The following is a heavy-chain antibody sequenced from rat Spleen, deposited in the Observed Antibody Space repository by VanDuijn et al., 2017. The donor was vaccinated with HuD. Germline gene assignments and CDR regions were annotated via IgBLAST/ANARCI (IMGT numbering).Heavy chain of an antibody. V-gene: IGHV5S23*01. CDR3: AKETGYNSYFDY. D-gene: IGHD1-4*01. Sequence: EVQLVKSGGGLVQPGRSLKLSCAASGFTFSNYDMAWVRQAPTKGLEWVAYITSSGGTTHYRDSVKGRFTISRDNAKSTLYLEMDGLRSEDMATYYCAKETGYNSYFDYWGQGVMVTVSS. CDR2: ITSSGGTT. CDR1: GFTFSNYD. J-gene: IGHJ2*01.